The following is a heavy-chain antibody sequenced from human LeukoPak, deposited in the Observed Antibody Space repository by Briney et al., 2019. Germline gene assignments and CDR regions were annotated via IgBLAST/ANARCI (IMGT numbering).Heavy chain of an antibody. V-gene: IGHV1-18*01. CDR3: ARDLWFHGSGSYYDCFDC. CDR1: GYTFTIYG. Sequence: ASVTVSFKCSGYTFTIYGISWVRQAPGQGLEWMGWISAYNGNSYYAQKFQGRVTMTTDTSTSTASMELRSLRSDDTAVYYCARDLWFHGSGSYYDCFDCWGQGTLVTVSS. D-gene: IGHD3-10*01. CDR2: ISAYNGNS. J-gene: IGHJ4*02.